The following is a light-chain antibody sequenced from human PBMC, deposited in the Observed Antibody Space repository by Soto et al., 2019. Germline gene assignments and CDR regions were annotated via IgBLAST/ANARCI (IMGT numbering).Light chain of an antibody. CDR2: GAS. Sequence: EIVMTQSPATLSVATGESATLSCRASQSVSSNLAWYQQKPGQAPRLLIYGASTRATGIPARFSGSGSGTEFTLTISSLQSADFAVYYCQQYNNWPPWTFGQGTKVEIK. CDR1: QSVSSN. V-gene: IGKV3-15*01. CDR3: QQYNNWPPWT. J-gene: IGKJ1*01.